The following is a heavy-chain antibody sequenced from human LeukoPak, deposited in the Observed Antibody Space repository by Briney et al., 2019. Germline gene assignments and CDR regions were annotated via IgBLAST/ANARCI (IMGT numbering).Heavy chain of an antibody. CDR1: GGSISSSSCY. Sequence: SETLSLTCTVSGGSISSSSCYWGWIRQPPGKGLEWIGSIYYSGTTYYNPSLKSRVTISVDTSKNQFSLSLYSVTAADTAVYYCARLSVSTGWDLDYWGQGTLVTVSS. D-gene: IGHD6-19*01. J-gene: IGHJ4*02. CDR2: IYYSGTT. V-gene: IGHV4-39*01. CDR3: ARLSVSTGWDLDY.